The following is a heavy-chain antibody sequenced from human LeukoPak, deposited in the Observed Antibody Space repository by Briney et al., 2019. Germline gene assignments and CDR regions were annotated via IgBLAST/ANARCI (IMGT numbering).Heavy chain of an antibody. V-gene: IGHV4-34*01. CDR1: GGSFSGYY. CDR3: ARDHRLAAAGTVDY. D-gene: IGHD6-13*01. J-gene: IGHJ4*02. Sequence: KPSETLSLTCAVYGGSFSGYYWSWIRQPPGKGLEWIGEINHSGSTNYNPSLKSRVTISVDTSKNQFSLKLSSVTAADTAVYYCARDHRLAAAGTVDYWGQGTLVTVSS. CDR2: INHSGST.